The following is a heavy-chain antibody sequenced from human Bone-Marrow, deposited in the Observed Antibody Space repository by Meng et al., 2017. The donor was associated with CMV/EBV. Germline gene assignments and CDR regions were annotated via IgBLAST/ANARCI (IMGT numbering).Heavy chain of an antibody. CDR1: GFTFSSYG. CDR2: IRYDVSNK. CDR3: AKDKSTYSSSGIDY. Sequence: GGSLRLSCVASGFTFSSYGMHWVRQAPGKGLEWVTFIRYDVSNKYYADSVKGRFTISRDNSKNTLYLQMNSLRAEDTAVYYCAKDKSTYSSSGIDYWGQGTLVTVSS. V-gene: IGHV3-30*02. D-gene: IGHD6-6*01. J-gene: IGHJ4*02.